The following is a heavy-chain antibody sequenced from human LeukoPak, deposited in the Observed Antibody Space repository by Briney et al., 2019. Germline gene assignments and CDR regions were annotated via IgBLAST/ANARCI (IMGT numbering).Heavy chain of an antibody. V-gene: IGHV3-23*01. CDR2: ISGSGGST. D-gene: IGHD5-24*01. Sequence: GGSLRLSCAASGFTFSSYAMSWVRPAPGKGLEWVSAISGSGGSTYYADSVKGRFTISRDNSKSTLFLQMNSLRAEDTAVYYCAKDPRVGSRVATPCHWGQGTLVTVSS. J-gene: IGHJ4*02. CDR3: AKDPRVGSRVATPCH. CDR1: GFTFSSYA.